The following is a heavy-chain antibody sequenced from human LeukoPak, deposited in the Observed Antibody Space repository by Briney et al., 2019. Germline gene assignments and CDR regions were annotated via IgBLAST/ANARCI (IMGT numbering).Heavy chain of an antibody. CDR2: IGFDGSEK. J-gene: IGHJ4*02. Sequence: GGSLRLSCSASGFSFRSYGMHWVRQAPGKGLQWVSFIGFDGSEKYNADSVKGRFTISRDNSKNTLYLQMNSLRAEDTAVYYCAKRPLRGYSYGHLFDYWGQGTLVTVSS. V-gene: IGHV3-30*02. CDR1: GFSFRSYG. CDR3: AKRPLRGYSYGHLFDY. D-gene: IGHD5-18*01.